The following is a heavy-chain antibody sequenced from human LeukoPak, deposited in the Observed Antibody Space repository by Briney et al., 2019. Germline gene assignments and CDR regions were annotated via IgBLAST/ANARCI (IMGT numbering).Heavy chain of an antibody. J-gene: IGHJ4*02. CDR2: IYPGDSDT. CDR3: ARLAGYYDSSGVDLYYFDY. V-gene: IGHV5-51*01. Sequence: GESLKIPCKGSGYSFTSYWIGWVRQMPGKGLEWMGIIYPGDSDTRYSPSFQGQVTISADKSISTAYLQWSSLKASDTAMYYCARLAGYYDSSGVDLYYFDYWGQGTLVTVSP. D-gene: IGHD3-22*01. CDR1: GYSFTSYW.